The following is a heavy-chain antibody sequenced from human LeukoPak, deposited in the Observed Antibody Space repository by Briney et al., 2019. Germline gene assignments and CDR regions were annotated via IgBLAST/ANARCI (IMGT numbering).Heavy chain of an antibody. J-gene: IGHJ5*02. Sequence: GGSLRPSCAASGFTFSSYAMSWVRQAPGKGLEWVSAISGSGGSTYYADSVKGRFTISRDNSKNTLYLQMNSLRAEDTAVYYCAKGLHYDFWSGYNNWFDPWGQGTLVTVSS. D-gene: IGHD3-3*01. CDR3: AKGLHYDFWSGYNNWFDP. CDR2: ISGSGGST. CDR1: GFTFSSYA. V-gene: IGHV3-23*01.